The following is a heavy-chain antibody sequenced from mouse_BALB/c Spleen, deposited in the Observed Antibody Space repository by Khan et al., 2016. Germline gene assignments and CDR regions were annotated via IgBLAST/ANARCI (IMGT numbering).Heavy chain of an antibody. Sequence: EVQLQESGPGLVKPSQSLSLTCTVPGYSITSDSAWNWIRPFPGNKLEWMCYISFSGSTSYTPSLKRRISITRDTSTNPFFLQLNSVTTEDTATYYCASSPYYGYDYAMDYWGQGTSVTVSS. J-gene: IGHJ4*01. CDR1: GYSITSDSA. D-gene: IGHD1-2*01. CDR3: ASSPYYGYDYAMDY. CDR2: ISFSGST. V-gene: IGHV3-2*02.